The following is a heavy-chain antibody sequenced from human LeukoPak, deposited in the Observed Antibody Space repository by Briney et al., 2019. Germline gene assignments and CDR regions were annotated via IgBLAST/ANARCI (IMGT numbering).Heavy chain of an antibody. D-gene: IGHD2-15*01. CDR3: VRGGPSTWS. CDR1: GITFKLYW. Sequence: GGSLRLSCAVSGITFKLYWMHWVRQAPGKGPVWVSRINDDGSDTTYADSVKGRFTISRDDAKNMLFLQMNSLRAEDTAVYYCVRGGPSTWSWGQGTLVTVSS. CDR2: INDDGSDT. J-gene: IGHJ5*02. V-gene: IGHV3-74*01.